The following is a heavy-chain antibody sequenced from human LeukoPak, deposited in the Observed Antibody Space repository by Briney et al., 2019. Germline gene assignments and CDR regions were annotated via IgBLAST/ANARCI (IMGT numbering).Heavy chain of an antibody. CDR2: ISGSGGST. D-gene: IGHD1-26*01. V-gene: IGHV3-23*01. CDR3: AKTMGAIDHDY. Sequence: GGSLRLSCAASGFTFSSYAMSWVRQAPGKGLEGVSAISGSGGSTYYADSVKGRFTISRDNSKNTLYLQMSSLRAEDTAVYYCAKTMGAIDHDYWGQGTLVTVSS. J-gene: IGHJ4*02. CDR1: GFTFSSYA.